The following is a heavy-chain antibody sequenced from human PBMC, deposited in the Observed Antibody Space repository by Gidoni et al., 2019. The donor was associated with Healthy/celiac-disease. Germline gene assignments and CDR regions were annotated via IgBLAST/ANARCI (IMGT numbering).Heavy chain of an antibody. Sequence: EVQLVESGGGLVQPGGSLRLSCAASGFTFSSYWMSWVRQAPGKGLEWVANIKQDGSEKYYVDSVKGRFTISRDNAKNSLYLQMNSLRAEDTAVYYCARWLQPGYYYYGMDVWGQGTTVTVSS. CDR1: GFTFSSYW. J-gene: IGHJ6*02. CDR2: IKQDGSEK. CDR3: ARWLQPGYYYYGMDV. V-gene: IGHV3-7*03. D-gene: IGHD5-12*01.